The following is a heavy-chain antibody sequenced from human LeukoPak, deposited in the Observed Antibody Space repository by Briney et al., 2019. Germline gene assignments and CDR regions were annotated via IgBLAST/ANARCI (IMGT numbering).Heavy chain of an antibody. D-gene: IGHD6-13*01. CDR3: AMGSSSWFRESYYYYYYMDV. Sequence: PGGSLRLSCAASGFTFSSYSMNWVRQAPGKGLEWVSYISSSSSTIYYADSVKGRFTISRDNAKNSLYLQMNSLRAEDTAVYYCAMGSSSWFRESYYYYYYMDVRGKGTTVTVSS. J-gene: IGHJ6*03. V-gene: IGHV3-48*01. CDR2: ISSSSSTI. CDR1: GFTFSSYS.